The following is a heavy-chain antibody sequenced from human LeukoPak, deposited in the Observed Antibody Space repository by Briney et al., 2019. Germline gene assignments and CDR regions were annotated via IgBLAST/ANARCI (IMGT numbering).Heavy chain of an antibody. V-gene: IGHV1-2*02. Sequence: ASVKVSCKASGYTFTDNYIHWVRQAPGQGLEWVGWINPDSGGTDYAQKFQGRVTVTRDTSISTVYLEVNRVRSADTAVYFCARARGLIYSDYDLFDSWRQGTLVTVSS. CDR3: ARARGLIYSDYDLFDS. CDR2: INPDSGGT. J-gene: IGHJ4*02. D-gene: IGHD5-12*01. CDR1: GYTFTDNY.